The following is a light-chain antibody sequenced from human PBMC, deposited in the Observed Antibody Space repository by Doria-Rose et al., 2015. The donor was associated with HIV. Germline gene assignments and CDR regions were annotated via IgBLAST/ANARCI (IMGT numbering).Light chain of an antibody. CDR1: QSVSSN. CDR3: QQRSNWPPIFT. CDR2: DAS. V-gene: IGKV3-11*01. Sequence: EIVLTQSPATLSLSPGERATLSCRASQSVSSNLAWYQQKPGQAPRLLIYDASNRATGIPARFSGSGSGIDFTLTISSLEPEDSAVYFCQQRSNWPPIFTFGPGTKVDI. J-gene: IGKJ3*01.